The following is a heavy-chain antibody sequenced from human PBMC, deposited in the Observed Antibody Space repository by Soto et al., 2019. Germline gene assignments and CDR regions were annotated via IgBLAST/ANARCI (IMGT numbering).Heavy chain of an antibody. D-gene: IGHD1-20*01. CDR1: GYSFPGYW. CDR3: ARRPGISGISDPFDY. Sequence: GESLKISCQGSGYSFPGYWIAWVRQMPGKGLEWMGVIYPGDSDTRYSPSFQGQVTISADKSTSTAYLQWTSLKASDTAIYYCARRPGISGISDPFDYCGQGTLVTVSS. V-gene: IGHV5-51*01. CDR2: IYPGDSDT. J-gene: IGHJ4*02.